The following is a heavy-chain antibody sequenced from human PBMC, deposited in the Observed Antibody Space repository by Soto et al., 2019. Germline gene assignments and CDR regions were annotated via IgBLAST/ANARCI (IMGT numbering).Heavy chain of an antibody. Sequence: QVQLVQSGAEVKKPGSSVKVSCKAPGGTFSSYAISWVRQAPGQGLEWMGIISPSGGATSYAQKFQGRVTMTSDTSTSTVYMELSSLRSEDTAIYYCARLSVGATTGVDYWGQGTLVTVSS. CDR2: ISPSGGAT. D-gene: IGHD1-26*01. CDR3: ARLSVGATTGVDY. CDR1: GGTFSSYA. V-gene: IGHV1-46*01. J-gene: IGHJ4*02.